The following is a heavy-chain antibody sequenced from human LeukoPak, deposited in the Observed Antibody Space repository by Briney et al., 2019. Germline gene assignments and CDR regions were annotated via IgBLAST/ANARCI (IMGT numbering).Heavy chain of an antibody. Sequence: GGSLRLSCAASGFTFSSYAMSWVRQAPGKGLEWVASIEREATATYYVDSVKGRFTVSRDSAKNSLYLQMNSLRAEDTAVYYCARERVPSRYFDYWGQGNLVTISS. J-gene: IGHJ4*02. CDR1: GFTFSSYA. CDR2: IEREATAT. V-gene: IGHV3-7*01. CDR3: ARERVPSRYFDY.